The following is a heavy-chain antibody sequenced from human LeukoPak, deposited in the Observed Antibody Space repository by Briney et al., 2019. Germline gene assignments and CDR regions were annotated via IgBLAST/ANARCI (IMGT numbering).Heavy chain of an antibody. Sequence: ASVKVSCKASGYTFTGYYMHWVRQAPGQGLEWMGWINPSSGGTNYAQKFQGRVTMTRDTSISTAYMELSRLRSDDTAVYYCARGDRTKGYGMDVWGQGTTVTVSS. CDR1: GYTFTGYY. J-gene: IGHJ6*02. D-gene: IGHD2-8*01. V-gene: IGHV1-2*02. CDR2: INPSSGGT. CDR3: ARGDRTKGYGMDV.